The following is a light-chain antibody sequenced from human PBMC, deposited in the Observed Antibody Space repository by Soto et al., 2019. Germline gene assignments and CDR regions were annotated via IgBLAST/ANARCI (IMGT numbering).Light chain of an antibody. CDR2: DVT. CDR1: SSDIGSYNY. CDR3: GSFTTSTTLV. J-gene: IGLJ1*01. V-gene: IGLV2-14*03. Sequence: QSALTQPASVSGSPGQSITISCTGTSSDIGSYNYVSWYQQHPGKVPKLIIYDVTTRPSGVSNRFSGSKSDNTASLTISGLQAEDEADYYCGSFTTSTTLVFGTGTKLTVL.